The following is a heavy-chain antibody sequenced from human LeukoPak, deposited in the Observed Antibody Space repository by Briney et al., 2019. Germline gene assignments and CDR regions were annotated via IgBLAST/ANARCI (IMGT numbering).Heavy chain of an antibody. CDR1: GDSITNTYYY. CDR3: AREESGGIPD. Sequence: SSETLSLTCTVSGDSITNTYYYWGWIRQSPGKGLEWIGTFHSGGSTYFSPSLKNRLTISVDTSKNQFSLRLSSVTAADTAVYYCAREESGGIPDWGQGTLVTVSS. D-gene: IGHD2-15*01. V-gene: IGHV4-39*07. J-gene: IGHJ4*02. CDR2: FHSGGST.